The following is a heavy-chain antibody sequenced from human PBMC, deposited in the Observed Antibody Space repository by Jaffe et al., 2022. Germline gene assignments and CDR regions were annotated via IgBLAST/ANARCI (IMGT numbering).Heavy chain of an antibody. CDR3: AREDVGYYYDSSGQTRYYYYYMDV. V-gene: IGHV4-61*02. J-gene: IGHJ6*03. D-gene: IGHD3-22*01. CDR2: IYTSGST. CDR1: GGSISSGSYY. Sequence: QVQLQESGPGLVKPSQTLSLTCTVSGGSISSGSYYWSWIRQPAGKGLEWIGRIYTSGSTNYNPSLKSRVTISVDTSKNQFSLKLSSVTAADTAVYYCAREDVGYYYDSSGQTRYYYYYMDVWGKGTTVTVSS.